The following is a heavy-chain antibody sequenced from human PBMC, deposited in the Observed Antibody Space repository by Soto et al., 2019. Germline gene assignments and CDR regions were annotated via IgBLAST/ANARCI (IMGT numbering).Heavy chain of an antibody. Sequence: KQSQTLSLTCTVSGGSISSYYWSWIRQPPGKGLEWIGYIYYSGSTNYNPSLKSRVTISVDTSKNQFSLKLSSVTAADTAVYYCARGIREYSGYDYGDYYYYYMDVWGKGTTVTVSS. D-gene: IGHD5-12*01. CDR2: IYYSGST. J-gene: IGHJ6*03. V-gene: IGHV4-59*08. CDR1: GGSISSYY. CDR3: ARGIREYSGYDYGDYYYYYMDV.